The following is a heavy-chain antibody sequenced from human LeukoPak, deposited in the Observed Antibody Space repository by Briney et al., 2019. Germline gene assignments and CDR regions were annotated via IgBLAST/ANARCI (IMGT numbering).Heavy chain of an antibody. CDR3: ARRKARIAAGGAFDI. Sequence: SETLSLTCTVPGGSISSYYWSWIRQPPGKGLEWIGYIYYSGSTNYNPSLKSRVTIPVDTSKNQFSLKLSSVTAADTAVYYCARRKARIAAGGAFDIWGQGTMVTVSS. CDR2: IYYSGST. CDR1: GGSISSYY. V-gene: IGHV4-59*01. J-gene: IGHJ3*02. D-gene: IGHD6-13*01.